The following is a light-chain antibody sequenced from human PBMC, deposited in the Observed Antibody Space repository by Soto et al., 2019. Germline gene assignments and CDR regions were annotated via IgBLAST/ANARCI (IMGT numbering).Light chain of an antibody. Sequence: EILMTQSPATLSVSPGERATLSCRASQSVDSNLAWYQQKPGQAPRLLIHGASTRATGISARFSGSGSGTEFTLTISSLQSEDFGVYYCQQYNNWWTFGQGTKVEI. V-gene: IGKV3-15*01. J-gene: IGKJ1*01. CDR3: QQYNNWWT. CDR2: GAS. CDR1: QSVDSN.